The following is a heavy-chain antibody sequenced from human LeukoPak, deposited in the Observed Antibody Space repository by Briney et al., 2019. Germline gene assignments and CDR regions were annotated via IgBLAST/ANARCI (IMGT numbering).Heavy chain of an antibody. CDR1: GFTFSSYG. Sequence: GGSLRLSCAASGFTFSSYGMHWVRQAPGKGLEWVAVIWYDGSNKYYADSVKGRFTISRDNSKDTLYLQMSSLRAEDTAVYYCARASCGGDCYPSDYWGQGTLVTVSS. CDR2: IWYDGSNK. J-gene: IGHJ4*02. V-gene: IGHV3-33*01. CDR3: ARASCGGDCYPSDY. D-gene: IGHD2-21*02.